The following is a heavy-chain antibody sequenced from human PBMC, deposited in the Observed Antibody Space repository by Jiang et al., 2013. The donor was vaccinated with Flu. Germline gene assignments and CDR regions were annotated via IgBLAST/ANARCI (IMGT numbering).Heavy chain of an antibody. Sequence: LLKPSETLSLTCTVSGGSISDSSYYWGWIRQSPGKGLEWIGTIYYNGNTFYNPSLKRRVTISVDTSKNQFSLNLGSVTAADTAVYYCARHAGSYYGPFDYWGQGTLVTVSS. CDR1: GGSISDSSYY. CDR3: ARHAGSYYGPFDY. J-gene: IGHJ4*02. CDR2: IYYNGNT. D-gene: IGHD1-26*01. V-gene: IGHV4-39*01.